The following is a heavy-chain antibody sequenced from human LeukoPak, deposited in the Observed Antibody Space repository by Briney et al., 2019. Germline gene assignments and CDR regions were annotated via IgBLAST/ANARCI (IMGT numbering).Heavy chain of an antibody. CDR3: ARDCGGDCYHDAFDI. J-gene: IGHJ3*02. D-gene: IGHD2-21*02. V-gene: IGHV3-48*01. Sequence: GGSLRLSCAASGFTFSSYSMNWVRQAPGKGLEWVSYISSSSSTIYYADSVKGRFTISRDNAKNSLYLQMNSLRAEDTAVYYCARDCGGDCYHDAFDIWGQGTMVTVSS. CDR1: GFTFSSYS. CDR2: ISSSSSTI.